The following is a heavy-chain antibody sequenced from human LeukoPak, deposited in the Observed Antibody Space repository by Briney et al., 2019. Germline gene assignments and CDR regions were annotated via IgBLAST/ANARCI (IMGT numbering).Heavy chain of an antibody. CDR1: GFTFGGYA. CDR3: TRASIFGGFIDAFDI. J-gene: IGHJ3*02. CDR2: IRSKAYGGTT. D-gene: IGHD3-3*01. V-gene: IGHV3-49*04. Sequence: PGRSLRLSCTASGFTFGGYAMSWVRQAPGKGLEWVGFIRSKAYGGTTEYAASVKGRFTISRDDSKSIAYLQMNSLKTEDTAVYYCTRASIFGGFIDAFDIWGQGTMVTVSS.